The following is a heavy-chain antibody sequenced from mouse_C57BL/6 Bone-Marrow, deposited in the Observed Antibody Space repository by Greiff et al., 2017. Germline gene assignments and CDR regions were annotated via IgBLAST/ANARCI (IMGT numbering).Heavy chain of an antibody. D-gene: IGHD1-1*01. CDR3: ERAVDSSGSSDY. Sequence: QVQLQQPGAELVKPGASVKLSCKASGYSFTSYWMHWVKQRPGQGLEWIGMIHPNSGSTNYNQKFKSKATLTVDKSSSTAYMQLSSLTSWDSAVYSGERAVDSSGSSDYWGQGTTLTVSS. CDR2: IHPNSGST. J-gene: IGHJ2*01. CDR1: GYSFTSYW. V-gene: IGHV1-64*01.